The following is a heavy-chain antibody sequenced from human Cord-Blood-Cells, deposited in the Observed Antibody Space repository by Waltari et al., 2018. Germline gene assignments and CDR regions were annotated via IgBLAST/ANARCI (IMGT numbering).Heavy chain of an antibody. V-gene: IGHV5-51*01. CDR1: GYSFTSYC. J-gene: IGHJ3*02. CDR3: ARHLVVPAAIGAFDI. CDR2: IYPGDSDT. Sequence: EVQLVQSGAEVKKPGESLKISCKGSGYSFTSYCIGWVRQMPGKGLEWMGIIYPGDSDTRYSPSFQGQVTISADKSISTAYLQWSSLKASDTAMYYCARHLVVPAAIGAFDIWGQGTMVTVSS. D-gene: IGHD2-2*02.